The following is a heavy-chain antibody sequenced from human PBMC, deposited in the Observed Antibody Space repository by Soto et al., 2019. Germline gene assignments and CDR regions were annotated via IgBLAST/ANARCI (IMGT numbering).Heavy chain of an antibody. CDR1: GASFSDYN. Sequence: SETLSLTCAVYGASFSDYNWSWIRLRQPPGKGLEWIGEINHSGSTNYNPSLKSRVTISVDSSNNQFSLKVTSVTAADTAVYYCARGGRSRPLSGGDFDYWGQGALVTVS. D-gene: IGHD3-10*01. CDR3: ARGGRSRPLSGGDFDY. J-gene: IGHJ4*02. CDR2: INHSGST. V-gene: IGHV4-34*01.